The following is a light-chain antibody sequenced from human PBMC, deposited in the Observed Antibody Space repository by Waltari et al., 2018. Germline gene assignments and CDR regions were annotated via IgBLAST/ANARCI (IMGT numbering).Light chain of an antibody. J-gene: IGKJ1*01. CDR3: QQYYGIPLT. Sequence: DIVMTQSPDSLAVSLGERATINCKSSQSVLYSSNNKNHLAWIQQKPGQPPKLLLDWASTRQSGVPDRISGSGSGTDFTLTISTLQADDVAVYYCQQYYGIPLTFGQGTKVEIK. CDR2: WAS. CDR1: QSVLYSSNNKNH. V-gene: IGKV4-1*01.